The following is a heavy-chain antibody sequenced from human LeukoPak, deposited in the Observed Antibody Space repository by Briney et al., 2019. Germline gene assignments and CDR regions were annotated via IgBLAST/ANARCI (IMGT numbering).Heavy chain of an antibody. CDR2: FYYSRNT. D-gene: IGHD3-22*01. CDR1: GDSISSSDNY. Sequence: SETLSLTCTVSGDSISSSDNYWGWIRQPPGKGLEWIGSFYYSRNTYYNPSLKSRVTISVDTSKNQLSLTLTSVSAADTAVYYCARHPHYYYDNSARWGQGTLVIVSS. CDR3: ARHPHYYYDNSAR. J-gene: IGHJ4*02. V-gene: IGHV4-39*01.